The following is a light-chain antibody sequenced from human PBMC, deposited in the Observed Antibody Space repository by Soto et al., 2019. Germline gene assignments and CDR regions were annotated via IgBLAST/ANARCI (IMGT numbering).Light chain of an antibody. CDR1: QSVSSSY. CDR2: GAS. CDR3: QQDGSSIF. Sequence: EIVLTQSPGTMSLSPGERATLSCRASQSVSSSYLAWYQQKPGQAPRLLIYGASSRATGFPQRFSGSECGTDDTLTISRLEPEDFAVYFCQQDGSSIFFCQGTKQE. V-gene: IGKV3-20*01. J-gene: IGKJ2*01.